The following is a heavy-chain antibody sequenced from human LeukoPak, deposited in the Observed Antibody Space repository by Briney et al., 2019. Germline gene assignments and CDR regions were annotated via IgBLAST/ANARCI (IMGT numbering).Heavy chain of an antibody. D-gene: IGHD1-26*01. CDR1: GFTFSSYS. J-gene: IGHJ4*02. V-gene: IGHV3-21*01. CDR3: AREMGSGSYVNFDY. CDR2: ISSSSSYI. Sequence: GGSLRLSCAASGFTFSSYSMNWVRQAPGKGLEWVSSISSSSSYIYYADSVKGRFTISRDNAKNSLYLQMSSLRAEDTAVYYCAREMGSGSYVNFDYWGQGTLVTVSS.